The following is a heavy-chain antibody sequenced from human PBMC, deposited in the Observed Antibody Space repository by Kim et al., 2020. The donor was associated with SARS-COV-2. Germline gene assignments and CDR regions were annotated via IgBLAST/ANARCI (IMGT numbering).Heavy chain of an antibody. J-gene: IGHJ4*02. V-gene: IGHV3-72*01. CDR2: ARNRANSYTT. CDR1: GFTFSDHY. Sequence: GGSLRLSCAASGFTFSDHYMDWVRQAPGKGLEWVGRARNRANSYTTEYAASVKGRFTISRDDSKNSLYLQMNSLKTEDTAVYYCARSPNFDYWGQGTLVT. CDR3: ARSPNFDY.